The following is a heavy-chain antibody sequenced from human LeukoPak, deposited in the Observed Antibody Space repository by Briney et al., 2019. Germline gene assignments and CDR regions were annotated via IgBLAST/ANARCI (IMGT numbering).Heavy chain of an antibody. V-gene: IGHV1-2*02. CDR3: ARGDAANYYDSSGYSSLDY. J-gene: IGHJ4*02. CDR1: GYTFTGYY. Sequence: ASVKVSCKASGYTFTGYYMHWVRQAPGQGLEWMGWINPNSGGTNYAQKFQGRVTMTRDTSISTAYMELSRLRSDDTAVYHCARGDAANYYDSSGYSSLDYWGQGTLVTVSS. D-gene: IGHD3-22*01. CDR2: INPNSGGT.